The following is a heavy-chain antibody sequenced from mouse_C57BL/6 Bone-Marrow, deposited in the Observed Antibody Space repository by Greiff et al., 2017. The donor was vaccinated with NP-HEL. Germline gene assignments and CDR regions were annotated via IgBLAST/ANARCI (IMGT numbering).Heavy chain of an antibody. CDR1: GYTFTSYG. D-gene: IGHD2-4*01. V-gene: IGHV1-81*01. J-gene: IGHJ1*03. CDR3: ARSGLRRPYWYFDV. Sequence: LEESGAELARPGASVKLSCKASGYTFTSYGISWVKQRTGQGLEWIGEIYPRSGNTYYNEKFKGKATLTADKSSSTAYMELRSLTSEDSAVYFCARSGLRRPYWYFDVWGTGTTVTVSS. CDR2: IYPRSGNT.